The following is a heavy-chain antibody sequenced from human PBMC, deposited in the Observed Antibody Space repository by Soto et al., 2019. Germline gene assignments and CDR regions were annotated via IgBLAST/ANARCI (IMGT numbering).Heavy chain of an antibody. CDR1: RSTFTNFY. Sequence: QVQLVQSGAEVAKPWASVKVSCKASRSTFTNFYLHWVRPSPGQRPEWMGWINNGGGTIYAQKFQGRLTMTRDTSITTAYMELSRLSSDDTAFYYCATSSDWSPLLDYWGQGTLVTVSS. CDR3: ATSSDWSPLLDY. J-gene: IGHJ4*02. CDR2: INNGGGT. D-gene: IGHD6-19*01. V-gene: IGHV1-2*02.